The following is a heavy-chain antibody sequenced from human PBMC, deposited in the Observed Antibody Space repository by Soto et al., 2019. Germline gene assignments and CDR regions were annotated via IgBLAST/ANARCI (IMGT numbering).Heavy chain of an antibody. J-gene: IGHJ4*02. CDR1: GITFSSYG. D-gene: IGHD2-15*01. CDR2: ISNDGSNK. Sequence: VKLVESGGGVVQPGRSLRLSCAVSGITFSSYGMHWVRQAPGKGPEWLGAISNDGSNKYYADSVKGRFTISRDNSKSTLYLYMDSLRPEDTAVFYCVLGYCSGGHWCYLDYWGRGTLVTVSP. CDR3: VLGYCSGGHWCYLDY. V-gene: IGHV3-30*03.